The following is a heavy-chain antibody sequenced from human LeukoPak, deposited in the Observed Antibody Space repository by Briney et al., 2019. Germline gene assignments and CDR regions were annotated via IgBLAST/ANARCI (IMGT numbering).Heavy chain of an antibody. CDR2: INHSGST. D-gene: IGHD3-10*01. J-gene: IGHJ3*02. Sequence: SEPLSLTCGVYGGSFSDSYWSWIRQPPGGGVEWVGEINHSGSTHYNPTLKSRVTISEDTSKNQFSLKVNSVTAADTAVYYCARHYGPEERAFDIWGQGTTVTVSS. V-gene: IGHV4-34*01. CDR1: GGSFSDSY. CDR3: ARHYGPEERAFDI.